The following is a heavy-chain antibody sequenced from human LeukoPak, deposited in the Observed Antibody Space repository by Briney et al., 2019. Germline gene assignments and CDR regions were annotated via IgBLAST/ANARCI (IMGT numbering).Heavy chain of an antibody. D-gene: IGHD6-13*01. CDR3: ARALRWYDNWFDP. Sequence: ASVKVSCKASGYTFTGYYMHWVRQAPGQGLEWMGWINPNSGGTNYAQKFQGRVTMTRDTSISTAYMELSRLRSDDTAVYYCARALRWYDNWFDPWGQGTLVTVSS. V-gene: IGHV1-2*02. CDR1: GYTFTGYY. CDR2: INPNSGGT. J-gene: IGHJ5*02.